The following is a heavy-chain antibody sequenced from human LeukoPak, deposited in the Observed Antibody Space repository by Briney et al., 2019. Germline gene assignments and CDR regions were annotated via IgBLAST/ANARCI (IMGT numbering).Heavy chain of an antibody. Sequence: GASVKVSCKASGYTFTSYGISWVRQAPGQGLEGMGWISAYNGNTNYAQKLQGRVTMTTDTSTSTAYMELRSLRSDDTAVYYCARDRSEVAYCGGDCYKGYYGMDVWGQGTTVTVSS. J-gene: IGHJ6*02. D-gene: IGHD2-21*02. V-gene: IGHV1-18*01. CDR1: GYTFTSYG. CDR3: ARDRSEVAYCGGDCYKGYYGMDV. CDR2: ISAYNGNT.